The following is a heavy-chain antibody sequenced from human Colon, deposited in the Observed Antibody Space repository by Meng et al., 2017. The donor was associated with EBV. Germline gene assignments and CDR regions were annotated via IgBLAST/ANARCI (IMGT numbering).Heavy chain of an antibody. D-gene: IGHD2-8*01. CDR2: INHSGTI. CDR3: ARGGGVIKGLVTWFDP. V-gene: IGHV4-34*01. Sequence: QVQPQQWGAGLVKPSEPLSLTCGVYGGSLIGYYWSWIRQTPGKGLEWIGEINHSGTINYNPSLRSRVTISVDRSNNQFSLRLSSVTAADTAVYYCARGGGVIKGLVTWFDPWGQGTLVTVSS. J-gene: IGHJ5*02. CDR1: GGSLIGYY.